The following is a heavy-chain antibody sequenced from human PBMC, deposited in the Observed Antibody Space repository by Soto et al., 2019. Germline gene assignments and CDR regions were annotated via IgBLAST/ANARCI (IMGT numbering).Heavy chain of an antibody. J-gene: IGHJ6*02. CDR2: IYHSGSA. V-gene: IGHV4-30-2*01. D-gene: IGHD3-3*01. Sequence: PSETLSLTCAVSGGSISSGGYSWSWIRQPPGKGLEWIGYIYHSGSAYYNPSLKSRVTISVDRSKNQFSLKLSSVTAADTAVYYCARVNYDFWSGFYYGMDVWGQGTTVTVSS. CDR3: ARVNYDFWSGFYYGMDV. CDR1: GGSISSGGYS.